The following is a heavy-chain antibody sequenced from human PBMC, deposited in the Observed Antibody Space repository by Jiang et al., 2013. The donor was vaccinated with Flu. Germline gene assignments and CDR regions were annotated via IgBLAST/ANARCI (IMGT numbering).Heavy chain of an antibody. CDR1: GYTFTSYD. D-gene: IGHD3-10*01. CDR2: MNPNSGNT. V-gene: IGHV1-8*01. J-gene: IGHJ4*02. Sequence: QLVESGAEVKKPGASVKVSCKASGYTFTSYDINWVRQATGQGLEWMGWMNPNSGNTGYAQKFQGRVTMTRNTSISTAYMELSSLRSEDTAVYYCARGASWFGETDLDYWGQGTLVTVSS. CDR3: ARGASWFGETDLDY.